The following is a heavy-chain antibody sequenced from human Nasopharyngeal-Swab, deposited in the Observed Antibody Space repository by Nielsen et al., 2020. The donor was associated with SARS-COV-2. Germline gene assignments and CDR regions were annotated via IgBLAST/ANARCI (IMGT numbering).Heavy chain of an antibody. V-gene: IGHV3-30*03. J-gene: IGHJ4*02. CDR2: ISYDGSDE. CDR3: ARRRVDYGGNSFPDY. D-gene: IGHD4-23*01. CDR1: GFSFRSRG. Sequence: GESLKISCSASGFSFRSRGMHWVRQAPGKGLEWVAVISYDGSDEYYADSVKGRFTISRDDSKNTVSLQMNSLRGEDTAVYYCARRRVDYGGNSFPDYWGQGTLVTVSS.